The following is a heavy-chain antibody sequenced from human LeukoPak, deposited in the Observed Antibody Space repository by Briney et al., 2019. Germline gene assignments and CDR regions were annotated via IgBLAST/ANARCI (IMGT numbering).Heavy chain of an antibody. J-gene: IGHJ4*02. CDR3: ARGPWAVAGLIDY. Sequence: PSETLSPTCAVYGGSFSGYYWSWLRQPPATGLELIGEINHSGSTNYNPSLKSRVTISVDTSKNQFSLKLSSVTAADTAVYYCARGPWAVAGLIDYWGQGTLVTVSS. CDR1: GGSFSGYY. CDR2: INHSGST. D-gene: IGHD6-19*01. V-gene: IGHV4-34*01.